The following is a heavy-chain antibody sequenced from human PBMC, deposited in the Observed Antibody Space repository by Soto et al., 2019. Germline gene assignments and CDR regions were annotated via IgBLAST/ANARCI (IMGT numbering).Heavy chain of an antibody. D-gene: IGHD3-10*01. V-gene: IGHV3-74*01. Sequence: GGSLRLSXAASGFSFSHYWMHWVRQAPGKGLVWVSRISPDGRTTTYADSVKGRLTISRDNAKSTLYLQMNSLTVEDGAVYYCADSWLPTSYWGPGTLVTVSS. CDR3: ADSWLPTSY. CDR2: ISPDGRTT. CDR1: GFSFSHYW. J-gene: IGHJ4*02.